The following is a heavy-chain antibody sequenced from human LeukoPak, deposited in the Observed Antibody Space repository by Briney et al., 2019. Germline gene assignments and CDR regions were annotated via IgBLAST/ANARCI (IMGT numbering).Heavy chain of an antibody. V-gene: IGHV1-2*02. J-gene: IGHJ4*02. Sequence: ASVKVSCKASGYTFNDYYMYWVRQAPGQGLEWMGWINPNGGGTDLAQKFQGRVTMTRDTSISTVYMGLSRLRYDDTAVYYCARLSSSWRPFDYWGQGTLVTVSS. CDR3: ARLSSSWRPFDY. D-gene: IGHD6-13*01. CDR1: GYTFNDYY. CDR2: INPNGGGT.